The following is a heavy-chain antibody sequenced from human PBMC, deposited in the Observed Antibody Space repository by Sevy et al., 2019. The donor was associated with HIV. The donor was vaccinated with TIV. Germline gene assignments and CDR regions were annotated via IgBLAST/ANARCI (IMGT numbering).Heavy chain of an antibody. D-gene: IGHD3-3*01. CDR3: ARDRVLRFLEWLLGDAFDI. J-gene: IGHJ3*02. V-gene: IGHV3-48*02. CDR1: GFTFSSYS. CDR2: ISSSSSTI. Sequence: GGSLRLSCAASGFTFSSYSMNWVRQAPGKGLEWVSYISSSSSTIYYADSVKGRFTISRDNAKNSLYLQMKSLRDEDTAVYYCARDRVLRFLEWLLGDAFDIWGQGTMVTVSS.